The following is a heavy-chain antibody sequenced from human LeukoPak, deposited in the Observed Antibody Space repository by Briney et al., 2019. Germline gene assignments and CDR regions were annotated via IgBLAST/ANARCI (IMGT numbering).Heavy chain of an antibody. CDR3: AGEGHYYDSTGYYYGGEDY. CDR2: IYHSGST. D-gene: IGHD3-22*01. J-gene: IGHJ4*02. Sequence: SETLSLTCTVSGYSISSGYYWGWIRQPPGKGLEWIGSIYHSGSTYYNPSLKSRVTISVDTSKNQFSLKLSSVTAADTAVYYCAGEGHYYDSTGYYYGGEDYWGQGTLVTVSS. CDR1: GYSISSGYY. V-gene: IGHV4-38-2*02.